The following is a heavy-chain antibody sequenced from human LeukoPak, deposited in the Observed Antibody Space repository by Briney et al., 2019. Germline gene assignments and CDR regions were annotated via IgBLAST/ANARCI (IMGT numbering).Heavy chain of an antibody. V-gene: IGHV4-34*01. Sequence: PSETLSLTCAVYGGSFSGYYWSWIRQPPGKGLEWIGEINHSGSTNYNPSLKSRVTISVDTSKNQFSLKLSSVTAADTAVYYCARETTVLDIWGQGTMVTVSS. CDR2: INHSGST. D-gene: IGHD4-17*01. J-gene: IGHJ3*02. CDR3: ARETTVLDI. CDR1: GGSFSGYY.